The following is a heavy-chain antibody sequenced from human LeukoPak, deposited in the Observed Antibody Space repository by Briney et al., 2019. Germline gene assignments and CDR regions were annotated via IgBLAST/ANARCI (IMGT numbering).Heavy chain of an antibody. CDR2: ISYDGSNK. CDR1: GFTFSSYG. CDR3: AKDGIAAAGTLDY. D-gene: IGHD6-13*01. V-gene: IGHV3-30*18. Sequence: GRSLRLSCAASGFTFSSYGMHWVRQAPGKGLEWVAVISYDGSNKHYADSVKGRFTISRDNSKNTLYLQMNSLRAEDTAVYYCAKDGIAAAGTLDYWGQGTLVTVSS. J-gene: IGHJ4*02.